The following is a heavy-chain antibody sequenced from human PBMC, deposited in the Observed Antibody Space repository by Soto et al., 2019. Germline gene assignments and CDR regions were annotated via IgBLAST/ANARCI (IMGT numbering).Heavy chain of an antibody. CDR1: GGTFNNYA. Sequence: QVQLVQSGAEVKKPESSVRVSCKASGGTFNNYAITWLRQAPGQGLEWMGGTIPMFGTTNYAEKFQGRVTITADESTNTAYMELSSLRSEDTAVYYCTRCGIRYHSIGFYLGIDGMDVWGQGTTVIVSS. V-gene: IGHV1-69*12. J-gene: IGHJ6*02. CDR3: TRCGIRYHSIGFYLGIDGMDV. D-gene: IGHD3-22*01. CDR2: TIPMFGTT.